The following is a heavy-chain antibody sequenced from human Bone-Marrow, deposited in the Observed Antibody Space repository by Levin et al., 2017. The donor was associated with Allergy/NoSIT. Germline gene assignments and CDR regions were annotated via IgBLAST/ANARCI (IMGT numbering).Heavy chain of an antibody. D-gene: IGHD4-17*01. J-gene: IGHJ4*02. CDR2: IWNDGSNK. V-gene: IGHV3-33*01. Sequence: AGGSLRLSCAASGFTFSNYGMHWVRQAPGKGLEWVAVIWNDGSNKYYADSVKGRFTISRDNSKNTLYLQMNSLRAEDTAVYYCARVRGDGDYICDYWGQGTLVTVSS. CDR3: ARVRGDGDYICDY. CDR1: GFTFSNYG.